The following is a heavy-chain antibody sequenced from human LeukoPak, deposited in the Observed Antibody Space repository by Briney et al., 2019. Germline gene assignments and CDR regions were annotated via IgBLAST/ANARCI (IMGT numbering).Heavy chain of an antibody. Sequence: GGSLRLSCAASGFTFSSYSMNWVRQVPGKGLEWVAFIRYDGSNKFYADSVKGRFTISRDNAKNTLYLQMNSLRAEDTAVYYCARDSLTYYDSKYAPFGCWGQGTLVTVSS. CDR2: IRYDGSNK. D-gene: IGHD3-22*01. J-gene: IGHJ4*02. CDR3: ARDSLTYYDSKYAPFGC. CDR1: GFTFSSYS. V-gene: IGHV3-30*02.